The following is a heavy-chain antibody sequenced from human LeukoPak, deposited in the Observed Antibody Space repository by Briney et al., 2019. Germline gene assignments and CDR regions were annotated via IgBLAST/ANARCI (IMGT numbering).Heavy chain of an antibody. CDR3: AKDPWELLGGGHHYFDY. Sequence: QTGGSLRLSCAASGFTFSSYAMSWVRQAPGKGLEWVSAISGSGGSTYYADSVKGRFTISRDNSKNTLYLQMNSLRAEDTAVYYCAKDPWELLGGGHHYFDYWGQGTLVTVSS. V-gene: IGHV3-23*01. J-gene: IGHJ4*02. CDR1: GFTFSSYA. D-gene: IGHD1-26*01. CDR2: ISGSGGST.